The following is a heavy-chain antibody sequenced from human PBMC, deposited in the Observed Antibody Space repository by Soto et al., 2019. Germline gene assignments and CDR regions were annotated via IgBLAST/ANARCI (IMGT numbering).Heavy chain of an antibody. CDR3: ATCSAAAGSLDFDY. CDR1: GYTFTSYG. CDR2: ISAYNGNT. J-gene: IGHJ4*02. V-gene: IGHV1-18*01. D-gene: IGHD6-13*01. Sequence: ASVKVSCKASGYTFTSYGISWVRQAPGQGLEWMGWISAYNGNTNYAQKLQGRVTMTTDTSTSTAYMELRSLRSDDTAVYYCATCSAAAGSLDFDYWGQGTLVTVSS.